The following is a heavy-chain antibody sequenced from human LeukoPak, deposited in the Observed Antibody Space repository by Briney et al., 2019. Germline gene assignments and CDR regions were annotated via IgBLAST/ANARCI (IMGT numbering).Heavy chain of an antibody. CDR2: IKQDGSDT. D-gene: IGHD3-16*01. CDR1: GLTFSSFW. CDR3: ARGHLGLNY. Sequence: GGSLRLSCAVSGLTFSSFWMSWVRQAPGKGPEWVATIKQDGSDTYYMDSVKGRFTISRDNAENSLHLQMSSVRADDTAVYYCARGHLGLNYWGQGTLVTVSS. V-gene: IGHV3-7*01. J-gene: IGHJ4*02.